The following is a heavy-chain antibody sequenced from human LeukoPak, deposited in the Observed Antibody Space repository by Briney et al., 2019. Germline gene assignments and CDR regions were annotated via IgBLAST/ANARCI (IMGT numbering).Heavy chain of an antibody. CDR2: IYYNGST. CDR1: GGSISSYY. Sequence: SETLSLTCTVSGGSISSYYWSWIRQPPGKGLEWIGYIYYNGSTNYNPSLKSRVTISVDTSKNQFSLKLSSVTAADTAVYYCAISRGVPYFDYWGQGTLVTVSS. D-gene: IGHD3-22*01. J-gene: IGHJ4*02. CDR3: AISRGVPYFDY. V-gene: IGHV4-59*01.